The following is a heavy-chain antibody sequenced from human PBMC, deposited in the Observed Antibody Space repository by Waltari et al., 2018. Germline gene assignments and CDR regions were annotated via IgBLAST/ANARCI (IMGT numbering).Heavy chain of an antibody. CDR3: AKDRAGGRYHFDY. Sequence: EVQLLESGGGLVQPGGSLRLSCAASGFTFSSYAMSWVRQAPGKGLEWVSVIYSGGSTYYADSVKGRFTISRDNSKNTLYLQMNSLRAEDTAVYYCAKDRAGGRYHFDYWGQGTLVTVSS. D-gene: IGHD6-19*01. V-gene: IGHV3-23*03. J-gene: IGHJ4*02. CDR1: GFTFSSYA. CDR2: IYSGGST.